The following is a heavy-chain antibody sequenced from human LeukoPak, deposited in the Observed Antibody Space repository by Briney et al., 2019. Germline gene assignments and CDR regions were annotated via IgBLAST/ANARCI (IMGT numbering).Heavy chain of an antibody. CDR2: IYSGGST. Sequence: PGGSLRLSCAASGFTVSSNYMSWVRQAPGKGLEWVSVIYSGGSTYYAASVKGRFTIPRDNSKNTLYLQMNSLRAEDTAVYYCARGSGSLPFDYWGQGTLVTVSS. D-gene: IGHD3-10*01. V-gene: IGHV3-66*01. CDR3: ARGSGSLPFDY. CDR1: GFTVSSNY. J-gene: IGHJ4*02.